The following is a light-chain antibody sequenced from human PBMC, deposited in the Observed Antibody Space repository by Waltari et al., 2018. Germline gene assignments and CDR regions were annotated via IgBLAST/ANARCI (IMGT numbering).Light chain of an antibody. V-gene: IGKV1-39*01. CDR3: QQSYTSPQFT. CDR2: AAS. CDR1: QNIGIY. Sequence: DIQMTQSPSSLSASVGDRVTITCRASQNIGIYLNWYQHKPGKAPNLLIYAASSTQSGVPSRCSGSGARTDFTLTISNLQPADFATYYCQQSYTSPQFTFGPGTKVDIK. J-gene: IGKJ3*01.